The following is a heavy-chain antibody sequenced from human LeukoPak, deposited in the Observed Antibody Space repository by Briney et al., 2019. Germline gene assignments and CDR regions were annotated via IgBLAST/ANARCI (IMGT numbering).Heavy chain of an antibody. Sequence: QPGGSLRLSCAASGFTFDDYGMSWVRQAPGKGLEWVSAISGSGGSTYYADSVKGRFTISRDNYKNTLYLQMSSLRAEDTAVYYCARDPNGNYVGAFDFQRWGQGTLVTVSS. CDR2: ISGSGGST. J-gene: IGHJ1*01. CDR3: ARDPNGNYVGAFDFQR. D-gene: IGHD4-23*01. V-gene: IGHV3-23*01. CDR1: GFTFDDYG.